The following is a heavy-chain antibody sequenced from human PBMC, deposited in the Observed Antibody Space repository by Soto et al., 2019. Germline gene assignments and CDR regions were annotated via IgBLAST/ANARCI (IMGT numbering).Heavy chain of an antibody. CDR1: DGSVNTGNFY. D-gene: IGHD6-13*01. V-gene: IGHV4-61*01. CDR2: IYYTGTT. Sequence: ASETLSLTCAVSDGSVNTGNFYWSWIRQPPGKGLEWIGHIYYTGTTNYNPSLKSRVTISVDTSNNQFSLKVTSVTAADTAVYYCAREEKQLARYGGDFDYWGQGVLVTVSS. CDR3: AREEKQLARYGGDFDY. J-gene: IGHJ4*02.